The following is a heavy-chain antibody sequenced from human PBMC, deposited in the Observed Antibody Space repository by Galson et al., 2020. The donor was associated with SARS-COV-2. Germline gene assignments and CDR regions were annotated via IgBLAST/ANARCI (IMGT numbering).Heavy chain of an antibody. D-gene: IGHD3-10*01. V-gene: IGHV2-5*02. CDR2: IYWDDDK. CDR3: AHRQTVMVRGVTITGVAFDI. J-gene: IGHJ3*02. CDR1: GFSLTTSGTA. Sequence: SGPTLVKPTQTLTLTCTFSGFSLTTSGTAVGWIRQPPGKALQWLALIYWDDDKRYRPSLKSRLTITKDTSKNQVVLTMTNMDPVDTATYYGAHRQTVMVRGVTITGVAFDIWGQGTMVTVSS.